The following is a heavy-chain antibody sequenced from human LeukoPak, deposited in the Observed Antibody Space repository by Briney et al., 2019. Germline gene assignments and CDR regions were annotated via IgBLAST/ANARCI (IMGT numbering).Heavy chain of an antibody. J-gene: IGHJ4*02. CDR3: ARIKASSTGWTFDQ. CDR1: GVSTNSYY. CDR2: IYSRGST. Sequence: SAETLSLTCSVSGVSTNSYYWSWIRQSGGKGLEWIGRIYSRGSTFYNPSLNSRLTLSIDTSKNQFSLTLKSVTATDTAVYYCARIKASSTGWTFDQWGQGALVTVSS. D-gene: IGHD2-2*01. V-gene: IGHV4-4*07.